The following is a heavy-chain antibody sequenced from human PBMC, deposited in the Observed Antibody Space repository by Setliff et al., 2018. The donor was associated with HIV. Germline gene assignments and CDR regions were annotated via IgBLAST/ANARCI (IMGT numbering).Heavy chain of an antibody. CDR3: VRQGGTISFDY. D-gene: IGHD2-2*01. CDR1: GFSISSDFY. V-gene: IGHV4-38-2*01. Sequence: PSETLSLTCEVSGFSISSDFYWGWIRQPPGGGLEWIGSMDHSGNAYYNPSLKSRVTMSVVTSKNQFSLKLSSVTAADTAVYYCVRQGGTISFDYWGQGTLVTVSS. CDR2: MDHSGNA. J-gene: IGHJ4*02.